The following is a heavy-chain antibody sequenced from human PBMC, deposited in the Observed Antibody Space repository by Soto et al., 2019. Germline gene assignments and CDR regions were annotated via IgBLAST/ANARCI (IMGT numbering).Heavy chain of an antibody. J-gene: IGHJ6*02. D-gene: IGHD3-10*01. Sequence: PSETLSLTCAVYGGSFSGYYWSWIRQPPGKGLEWIGEINHSGSTNYNPSHKSRVNISVDTSKNQFSLKLSSVTAADTAVYYCARVMYYGSGSYLDYYYYGMDVWGQGTTVTVSS. CDR1: GGSFSGYY. CDR3: ARVMYYGSGSYLDYYYYGMDV. CDR2: INHSGST. V-gene: IGHV4-34*01.